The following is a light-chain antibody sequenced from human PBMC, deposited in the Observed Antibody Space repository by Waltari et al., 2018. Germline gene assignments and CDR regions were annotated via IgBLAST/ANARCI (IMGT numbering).Light chain of an antibody. CDR2: SAS. J-gene: IGKJ1*01. V-gene: IGKV4-1*01. CDR3: QQYYSTPQT. CDR1: SVLYSSNNKNY. Sequence: SVLYSSNNKNYLAWYQQKPGQPPMLLIYSASTRESGVPDRFSGSGSGTDFTLTINSLHAEDVAVYYCQQYYSTPQTFGQGTKVEIK.